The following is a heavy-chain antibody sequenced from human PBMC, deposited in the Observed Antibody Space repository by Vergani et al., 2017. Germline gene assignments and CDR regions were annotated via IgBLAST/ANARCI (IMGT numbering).Heavy chain of an antibody. J-gene: IGHJ4*02. CDR3: ARHATYTDS. CDR2: IYPADSDT. V-gene: IGHV5-51*01. CDR1: EYIFGNYW. Sequence: EVELVQSGPEMRKPGESLKISCKGSEYIFGNYWIGWLRQMPGKDLEWLGIIYPADSDTRYSPSFQCQVTISADKSISTAFLQWDSLKASDTALYYCARHATYTDSWGQGTLVTVSS.